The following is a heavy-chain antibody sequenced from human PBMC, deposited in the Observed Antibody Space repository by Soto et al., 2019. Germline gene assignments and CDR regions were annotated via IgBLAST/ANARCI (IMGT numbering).Heavy chain of an antibody. D-gene: IGHD3-10*01. CDR2: INPNSGGT. V-gene: IGHV1-2*06. Sequence: ASVKVSCKASGYTFTSYGISWVRQAPGQGLEWMGRINPNSGGTNYAQKLQGRVTMTRDTSISTAYTELSSLRSEDTATYYCARDTSPVGYVAGTYYDALDVWGPGTMVTVSS. CDR1: GYTFTSYG. J-gene: IGHJ3*01. CDR3: ARDTSPVGYVAGTYYDALDV.